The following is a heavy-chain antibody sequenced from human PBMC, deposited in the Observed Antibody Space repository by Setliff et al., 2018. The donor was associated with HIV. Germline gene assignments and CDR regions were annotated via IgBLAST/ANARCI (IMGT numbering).Heavy chain of an antibody. CDR1: GYTFTSYG. D-gene: IGHD5-18*01. J-gene: IGHJ6*02. CDR2: VTPILHTT. V-gene: IGHV1-69*10. Sequence: SVKVSCKTSGYTFTSYGISWLRQAPGQGLEWMGGVTPILHTTNYAQKFQGRVTITADISTRTVYMELSSLTSEDTAVYYCAVDTAMVRGMDVWGQGTTVTVSS. CDR3: AVDTAMVRGMDV.